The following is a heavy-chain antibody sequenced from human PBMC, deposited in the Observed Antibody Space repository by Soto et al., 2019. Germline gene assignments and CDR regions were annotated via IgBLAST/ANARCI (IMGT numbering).Heavy chain of an antibody. CDR3: ATLGVRGVIITFMGWFDP. V-gene: IGHV1-24*01. D-gene: IGHD3-10*01. Sequence: QVQLVQSGAEVKKPGASVKVSCKVSGYTLTELSMHWVRQAPGKGLEWMGGFDPEDGETIYAQKFQGRVTMTEDTSTDTAYMELSSLRSEDTAVYYCATLGVRGVIITFMGWFDPWGQGTLVTVSS. J-gene: IGHJ5*02. CDR2: FDPEDGET. CDR1: GYTLTELS.